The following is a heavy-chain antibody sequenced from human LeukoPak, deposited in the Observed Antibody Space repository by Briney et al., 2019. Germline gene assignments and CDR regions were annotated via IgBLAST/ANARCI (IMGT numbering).Heavy chain of an antibody. CDR2: ISAYNGNT. CDR3: ARGRDSSGWYWGDY. J-gene: IGHJ4*02. Sequence: ASVKVSCEASGYTFTSYGISWVRQAPGQGREGMGWISAYNGNTNYAQKLQGRVTMTTDTSTSTAYMELRSLRSDDTAVYYCARGRDSSGWYWGDYWGQGTLVTASS. CDR1: GYTFTSYG. D-gene: IGHD6-19*01. V-gene: IGHV1-18*01.